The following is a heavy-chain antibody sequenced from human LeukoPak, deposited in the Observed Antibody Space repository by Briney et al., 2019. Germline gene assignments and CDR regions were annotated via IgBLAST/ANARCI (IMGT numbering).Heavy chain of an antibody. CDR3: AKDLSSGSYYPTFDY. CDR1: GFTFSSYA. Sequence: GGSLRLSCAASGFTFSSYAMSWVRQAPGKGLEWGSATSGSGGSTYYADSVKGRFTISRDDSKNTLYLQMNSLRAEDTAVYYCAKDLSSGSYYPTFDYWGQGTLVTVSS. D-gene: IGHD3-10*01. CDR2: TSGSGGST. V-gene: IGHV3-23*01. J-gene: IGHJ4*02.